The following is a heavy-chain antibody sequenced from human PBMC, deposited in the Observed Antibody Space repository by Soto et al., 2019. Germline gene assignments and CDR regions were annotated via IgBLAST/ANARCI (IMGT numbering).Heavy chain of an antibody. D-gene: IGHD4-4*01. CDR3: ARDSDYSNYDY. CDR1: GFTFSSYS. CDR2: ISSSSYI. V-gene: IGHV3-21*01. Sequence: GGSLRLSCAASGFTFSSYSMNWVRQAPGKGLEWVSSISSSSYIYYADSVKGRFTISRDNAKNSLYLQMNSLRAEDTAVYYCARDSDYSNYDYWGQGTLVTVSA. J-gene: IGHJ4*02.